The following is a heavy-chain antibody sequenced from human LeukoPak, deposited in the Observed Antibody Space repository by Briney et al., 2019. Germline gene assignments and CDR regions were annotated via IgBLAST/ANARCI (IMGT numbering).Heavy chain of an antibody. D-gene: IGHD3-3*01. CDR2: MNPNSGNT. Sequence: ASVKVSCKASGYTFTSYDINWVRQATGQGLEWMGWMNPNSGNTGYAQKFQGRVTMTRNTSISTAYMELSSLRSEDTAVYYCARGEVLRFLEWLNVDYWGQGTLVTVSS. CDR3: ARGEVLRFLEWLNVDY. V-gene: IGHV1-8*01. CDR1: GYTFTSYD. J-gene: IGHJ4*02.